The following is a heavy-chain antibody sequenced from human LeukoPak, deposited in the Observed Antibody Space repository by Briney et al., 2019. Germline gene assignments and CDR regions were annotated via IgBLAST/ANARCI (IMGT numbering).Heavy chain of an antibody. Sequence: GGSLRLSCAASGFTFSSYAMHWVRQAPGKGLEWVAVISYDGSNKYYADSVKGRFTISRDNSKNTLYLQMNSLRAEDTAVYYCARQHSSSWWYFDYWGQGTLVTVSS. D-gene: IGHD6-13*01. V-gene: IGHV3-30*04. CDR1: GFTFSSYA. J-gene: IGHJ4*02. CDR2: ISYDGSNK. CDR3: ARQHSSSWWYFDY.